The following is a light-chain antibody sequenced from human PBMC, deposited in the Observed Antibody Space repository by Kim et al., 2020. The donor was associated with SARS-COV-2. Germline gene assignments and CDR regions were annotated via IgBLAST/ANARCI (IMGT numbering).Light chain of an antibody. Sequence: EIEMTQSPATLSVSPGERATLSCRASQSVGTNLVWYQQKPGQAPRLLISVASFRAAGIPDRFSGSGSGTEFTLTISSLQSEDFAVYYCQQYNKRPVTFGGGTKVDIK. V-gene: IGKV3-15*01. CDR1: QSVGTN. CDR3: QQYNKRPVT. CDR2: VAS. J-gene: IGKJ4*01.